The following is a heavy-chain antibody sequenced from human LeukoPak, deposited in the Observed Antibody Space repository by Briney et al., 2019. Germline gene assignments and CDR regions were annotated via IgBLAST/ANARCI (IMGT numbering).Heavy chain of an antibody. CDR2: ISSSSSYI. CDR1: GFTFSSYS. Sequence: GGSLRLSCAASGFTFSSYSMNWVRQAPGKGLEWVSSISSSSSYIYYADSVKGRFTISRDNAKNSLYLQMNSLRAEDTAVYYCARETYYYDSSGYGAYYFDYWGQGTLVTVSS. CDR3: ARETYYYDSSGYGAYYFDY. J-gene: IGHJ4*02. V-gene: IGHV3-21*01. D-gene: IGHD3-22*01.